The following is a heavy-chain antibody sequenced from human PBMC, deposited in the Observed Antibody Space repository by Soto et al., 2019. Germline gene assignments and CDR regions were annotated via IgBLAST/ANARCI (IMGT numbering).Heavy chain of an antibody. D-gene: IGHD6-13*01. CDR3: VRDSETSSSWSLDY. Sequence: GGSMRLSCTASGFNVSSDYMNWVRQAPGKGLEWVSVLSTGGFTYYADSVKGRFTISRDNSKNTLYLQMNSLRVEDTAVYYCVRDSETSSSWSLDYWGQGTLVTVSS. J-gene: IGHJ4*02. CDR1: GFNVSSDY. CDR2: LSTGGFT. V-gene: IGHV3-53*01.